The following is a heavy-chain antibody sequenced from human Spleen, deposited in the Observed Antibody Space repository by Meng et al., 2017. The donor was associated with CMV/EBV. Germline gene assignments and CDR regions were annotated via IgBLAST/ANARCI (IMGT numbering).Heavy chain of an antibody. CDR3: ARGGPLYCSSTSCYIYGTNY. D-gene: IGHD2-2*02. V-gene: IGHV1-2*02. CDR1: GYTFTGYY. CDR2: INPNSGGT. Sequence: ASVKVSCKASGYTFTGYYMHWVRQAPGQGLEWMGWINPNSGGTNYAQKFQGRVTMTRDTSISTAYMELSRLRSDDTAVYYCARGGPLYCSSTSCYIYGTNYWGQGTLVIVSS. J-gene: IGHJ4*02.